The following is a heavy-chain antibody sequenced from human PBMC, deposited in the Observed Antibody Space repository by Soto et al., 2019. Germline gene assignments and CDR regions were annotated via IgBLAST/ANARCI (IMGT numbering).Heavy chain of an antibody. V-gene: IGHV3-30-3*01. D-gene: IGHD3-10*01. J-gene: IGHJ6*02. Sequence: QVQLVESGGGVVQPGRSLRLSCAASGFTFISYAMHWVRQAPGKGLEWVAVISFDGSTEYYADSVTGRFTISRDNSKNTVYLQMNSLRSEDTAVYYCESSRHGSGRYTHFYYGLDFWGQGTTVTVSS. CDR1: GFTFISYA. CDR3: ESSRHGSGRYTHFYYGLDF. CDR2: ISFDGSTE.